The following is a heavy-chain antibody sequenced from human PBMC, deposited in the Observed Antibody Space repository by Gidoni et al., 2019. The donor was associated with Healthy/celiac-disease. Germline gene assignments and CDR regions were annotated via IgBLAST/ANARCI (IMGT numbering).Heavy chain of an antibody. CDR1: GFTFSSYA. CDR3: AKCEVGATYFDY. CDR2: ISGSGGST. Sequence: EVQLLASGGGLVQPGGSLILSYAASGFTFSSYAMSWVRQAPGKGLEWVSAISGSGGSTYYADSVKGRFTISRDNSKNTLYLQMNSLRAEDTAVYYCAKCEVGATYFDYWGQGTLVTVSS. V-gene: IGHV3-23*01. D-gene: IGHD1-26*01. J-gene: IGHJ4*02.